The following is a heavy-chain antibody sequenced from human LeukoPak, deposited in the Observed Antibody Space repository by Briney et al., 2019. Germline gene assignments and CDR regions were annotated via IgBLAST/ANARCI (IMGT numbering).Heavy chain of an antibody. V-gene: IGHV1-46*01. CDR3: AREVMDNLRFDY. CDR2: INPSGGDT. Sequence: PVASVNVSCTASGYTFTSYYMHWVRQAPGQGLEWMGIINPSGGDTSYAQKFQGRLTMTRDTSTNTVYMELTSLRSEDTAVYYCAREVMDNLRFDYWGQGTLVTVSS. CDR1: GYTFTSYY. J-gene: IGHJ4*02. D-gene: IGHD1-14*01.